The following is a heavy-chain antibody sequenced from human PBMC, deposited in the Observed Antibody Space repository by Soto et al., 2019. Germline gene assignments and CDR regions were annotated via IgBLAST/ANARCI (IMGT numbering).Heavy chain of an antibody. CDR1: GFTFSSSA. CDR2: ITGSGGGT. D-gene: IGHD2-15*01. CDR3: AKRTGCSGGICN. V-gene: IGHV3-23*01. Sequence: PERSMRLSCAPSGFTFSSSAMTWVRQAPGKGLEWVSAITGSGGGTYYADSVKGRFAISRDNSKNTLYLQMDRLRAGATAVYYGAKRTGCSGGICNWSQGTQVSVSS. J-gene: IGHJ4*02.